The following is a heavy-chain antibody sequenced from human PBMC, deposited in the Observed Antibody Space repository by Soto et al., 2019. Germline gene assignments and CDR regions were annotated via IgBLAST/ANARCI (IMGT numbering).Heavy chain of an antibody. CDR2: ISGSGGST. CDR1: GFTFSTYA. J-gene: IGHJ4*02. Sequence: EVQLLESGGGWVKPGGPLRPPCQASGFTFSTYAMSWVGQAQGKGLGWVPAISGSGGSTYYADSVKGRFTISRDNSKNTLYLQMNSLRAEDTAVYYCAKDYYDSSGYYLGRFPDYWGQGTLVTVSS. D-gene: IGHD3-22*01. V-gene: IGHV3-23*01. CDR3: AKDYYDSSGYYLGRFPDY.